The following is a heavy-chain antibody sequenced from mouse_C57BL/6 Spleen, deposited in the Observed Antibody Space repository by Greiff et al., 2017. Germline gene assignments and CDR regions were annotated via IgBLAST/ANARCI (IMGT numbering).Heavy chain of an antibody. J-gene: IGHJ4*01. CDR1: GYTFTSYW. D-gene: IGHD2-4*01. Sequence: QSCKASGYTFTSYWMQWVKQRPGQGLEWIGEIDPSDSYTNYNQKFKGKATLTVDTSSSTAYMQLSSLTSEDSAVYYCASYDYPYAMDYWGQGTSVTVSS. CDR2: IDPSDSYT. CDR3: ASYDYPYAMDY. V-gene: IGHV1-50*01.